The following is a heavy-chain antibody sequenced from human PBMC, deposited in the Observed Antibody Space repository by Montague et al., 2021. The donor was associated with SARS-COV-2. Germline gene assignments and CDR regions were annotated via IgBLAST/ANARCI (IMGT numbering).Heavy chain of an antibody. CDR1: GFTFSSFE. J-gene: IGHJ4*02. CDR2: LSNTSSTI. Sequence: SLRLSLSASGFTFSSFEMNWFRRGPGKGLEWVSSLSNTSSTIYYAASVKVRFTISRDNAKNSLYLQMNSLRAEDTAVYYCARWVSDITIFGVVIARYFDYWGQGILFTVSS. CDR3: ARWVSDITIFGVVIARYFDY. D-gene: IGHD3-3*01. V-gene: IGHV3-48*03.